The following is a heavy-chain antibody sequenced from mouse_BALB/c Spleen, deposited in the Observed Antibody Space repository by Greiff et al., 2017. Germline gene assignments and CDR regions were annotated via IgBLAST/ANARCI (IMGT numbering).Heavy chain of an antibody. CDR1: GFTFSDYY. D-gene: IGHD1-1*01. V-gene: IGHV5-4*02. CDR3: ARGGDYYGSSYWYFDV. CDR2: ISDGGSYT. J-gene: IGHJ1*01. Sequence: EVKLVESGGGLVKPGGSLKLSCAASGFTFSDYYMYWVRQTPEKRLEWVATISDGGSYTYYPDSVKGRFTISRDNAKNNLYLQMSSLKSEDTAMYYCARGGDYYGSSYWYFDVWGAGTTVTVSS.